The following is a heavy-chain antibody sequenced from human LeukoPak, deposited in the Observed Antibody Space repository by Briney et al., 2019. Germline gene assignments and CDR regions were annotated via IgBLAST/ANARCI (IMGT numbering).Heavy chain of an antibody. CDR1: GGSISSYY. CDR3: ARDRLDVFDY. J-gene: IGHJ4*02. Sequence: LTCTVSGGSISSYYWSWIRQPPGKGLEWIGYIYYSRSTNYNPSLKSRVTISVDTSKNQFSLKLSSVTAADTAVYYCARDRLDVFDYWGQGTLVTVSS. CDR2: IYYSRST. V-gene: IGHV4-59*01. D-gene: IGHD3/OR15-3a*01.